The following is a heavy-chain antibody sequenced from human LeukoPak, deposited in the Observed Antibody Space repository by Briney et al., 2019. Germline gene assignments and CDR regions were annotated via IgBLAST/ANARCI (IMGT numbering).Heavy chain of an antibody. D-gene: IGHD3-10*01. V-gene: IGHV4-59*01. J-gene: IGHJ6*03. CDR2: IYYSRST. Sequence: SETLSLTCTVSGGSISSYYWSWIRQPPGKGLEWIGYIYYSRSTNYNPSLKSRVTISVDTSKNQFSLKLSSVTAADTAVYYCARVEEGYGSGRRENYYYYYMDVWGKGTTVTISS. CDR1: GGSISSYY. CDR3: ARVEEGYGSGRRENYYYYYMDV.